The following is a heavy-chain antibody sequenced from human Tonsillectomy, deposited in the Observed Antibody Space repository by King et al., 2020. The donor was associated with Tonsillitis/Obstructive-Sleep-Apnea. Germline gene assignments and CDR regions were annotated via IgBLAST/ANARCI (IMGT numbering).Heavy chain of an antibody. CDR1: GFTFSGSG. D-gene: IGHD6-19*01. CDR2: ISYDASNK. CDR3: AKDLGGGWAPDY. J-gene: IGHJ4*02. V-gene: IGHV3-30*18. Sequence: VQLVESGGGVVQPGRSLRLSCAASGFTFSGSGMHWVRQAPGKGLEWVAVISYDASNKYYADSVRGRFTISRDNSKNTLYLQMNSLRAEDTAVYYCAKDLGGGWAPDYWGQGTLVTVSS.